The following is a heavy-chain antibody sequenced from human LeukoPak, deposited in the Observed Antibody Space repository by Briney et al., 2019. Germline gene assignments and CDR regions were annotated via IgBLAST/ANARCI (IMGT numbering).Heavy chain of an antibody. Sequence: GGSLRLSCAASGLTFSSYGMHWVRQAPGKGLEWVAFIRYDGSNKYYADSVKGRFTISRDNSKSTLLLQMNSLRAEDTAVYYCAKVRWDNSGWYYLDSWGQGTLVTVSS. V-gene: IGHV3-30*02. D-gene: IGHD6-19*01. CDR3: AKVRWDNSGWYYLDS. CDR1: GLTFSSYG. J-gene: IGHJ4*02. CDR2: IRYDGSNK.